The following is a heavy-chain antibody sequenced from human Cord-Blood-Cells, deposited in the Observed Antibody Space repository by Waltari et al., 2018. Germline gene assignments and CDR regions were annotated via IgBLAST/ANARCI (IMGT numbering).Heavy chain of an antibody. CDR2: VNPNRGGP. D-gene: IGHD6-13*01. CDR1: GYTFTGYY. Sequence: QVQLVQSGAEVKKPGASVKVSCKASGYTFTGYYMHWVRQAPGQGLEWMVWVNPNRGGPNNAQKFQGRGTITREPSISTAYRELSRLRSDDTAVYYCARGGETAAGKDWFDPWGQGTLVTVSS. J-gene: IGHJ5*02. V-gene: IGHV1-2*02. CDR3: ARGGETAAGKDWFDP.